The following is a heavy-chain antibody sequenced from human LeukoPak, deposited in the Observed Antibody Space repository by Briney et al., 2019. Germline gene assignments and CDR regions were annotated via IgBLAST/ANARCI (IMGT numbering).Heavy chain of an antibody. D-gene: IGHD4-17*01. CDR3: ARSHDYGYFDY. V-gene: IGHV1-2*02. Sequence: ASVKVSCKASGYTFTGYYLHRVRQAPGQGLEWMGSIKSNSGDTNYVQKFQGRVTMTRDTSIGTAYMDLSRLDSDDTAVYYCARSHDYGYFDYWGQGTLVTVSS. CDR1: GYTFTGYY. J-gene: IGHJ4*02. CDR2: IKSNSGDT.